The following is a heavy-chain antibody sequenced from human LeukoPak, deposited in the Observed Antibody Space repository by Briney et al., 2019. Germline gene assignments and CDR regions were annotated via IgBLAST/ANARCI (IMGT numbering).Heavy chain of an antibody. CDR1: GFTFSSYA. V-gene: IGHV3-23*01. J-gene: IGHJ4*02. Sequence: GGSLRLSCSASGFTFSSYAMSWVRQAPGKGLEWVSAISGSGGSTYYADSVKGRFTISRDNSKNTLYLQMNSLRAEDTAVYYCCSAPLNFDYWGQGTLVTVSS. CDR3: CSAPLNFDY. CDR2: ISGSGGST. D-gene: IGHD2-15*01.